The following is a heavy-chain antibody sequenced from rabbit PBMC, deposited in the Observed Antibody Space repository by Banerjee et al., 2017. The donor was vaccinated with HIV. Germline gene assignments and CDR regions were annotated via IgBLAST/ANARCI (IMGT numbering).Heavy chain of an antibody. CDR1: GVDFSTYY. CDR2: IHAGDGST. Sequence: QSLEESGGDLVKPGASLTLTCTASGVDFSTYYMCWVRQAPGKGPEWIACIHAGDGSTDYASWANGRFTISKTSSTTVTLQMTSLTAADTATYFCARGGPSGYGGYGYITGFDFNLWGQGTLVTVS. D-gene: IGHD6-1*01. J-gene: IGHJ4*01. CDR3: ARGGPSGYGGYGYITGFDFNL. V-gene: IGHV1S40*01.